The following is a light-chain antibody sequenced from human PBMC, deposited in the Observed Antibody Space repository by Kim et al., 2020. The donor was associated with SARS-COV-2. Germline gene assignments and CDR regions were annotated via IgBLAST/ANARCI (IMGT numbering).Light chain of an antibody. Sequence: DIQMTQSPSTLSASVVDRVTITCRASQSIDDFLAWYQQKPGKAPKLLIYRASSLKIGVPSRFSGSGSGTEFTLTASSLQPDDFATYYCQQYRSYPWTFGQGTKVDIK. CDR1: QSIDDF. CDR2: RAS. J-gene: IGKJ1*01. V-gene: IGKV1-5*03. CDR3: QQYRSYPWT.